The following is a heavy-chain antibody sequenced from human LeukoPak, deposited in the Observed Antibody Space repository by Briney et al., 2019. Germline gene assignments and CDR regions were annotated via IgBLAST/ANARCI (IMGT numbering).Heavy chain of an antibody. CDR2: ISGSVDST. J-gene: IGHJ4*02. V-gene: IGHV3-23*01. CDR3: AKAYTSTWFNRGYFDY. CDR1: GFTFSSYA. D-gene: IGHD6-13*01. Sequence: GGSLRLSCAASGFTFSSYAMSWVRQAPGKGLEWVSGISGSVDSTYYADSVKGRFTISRDNSKNTLYLQMNSLRAEDTAVYYCAKAYTSTWFNRGYFDYWGQGTLVTVSS.